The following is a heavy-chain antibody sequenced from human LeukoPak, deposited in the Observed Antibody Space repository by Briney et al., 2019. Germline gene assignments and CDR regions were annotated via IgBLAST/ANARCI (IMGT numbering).Heavy chain of an antibody. CDR3: ATWSDAWEFDS. V-gene: IGHV3-23*01. J-gene: IGHJ4*02. CDR2: ISGSGE. CDR1: GFTFSRYA. Sequence: GGSLRLSCAASGFTFSRYAMNWVRQAPGKGLEWVSAISGSGEYYADSVKGRFTISRDNSKNTLYLQMSSLRAEDTAVYYCATWSDAWEFDSWGQGTLVSASS. D-gene: IGHD1-26*01.